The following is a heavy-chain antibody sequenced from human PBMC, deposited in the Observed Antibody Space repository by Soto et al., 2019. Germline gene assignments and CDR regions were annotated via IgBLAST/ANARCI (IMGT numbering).Heavy chain of an antibody. Sequence: PSETLSLTCSASGGSISKFYWRWMRKTAGKGMEWMGRVYATGTTDYNPSLRSRGAMSVDISKKTFSLRLTSVTASDTGVYYCVRDGSKTLLYCLDPWGER. V-gene: IGHV4-4*07. CDR2: VYATGTT. J-gene: IGHJ5*02. D-gene: IGHD1-26*01. CDR1: GGSISKFY. CDR3: VRDGSKTLLYCLDP.